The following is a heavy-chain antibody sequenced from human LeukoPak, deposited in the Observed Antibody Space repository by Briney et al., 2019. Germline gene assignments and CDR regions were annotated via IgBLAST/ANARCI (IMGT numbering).Heavy chain of an antibody. Sequence: GGSLRLSCAASGFVVSDNYMSWVRQAPGQGLEWVSLIYTSGITKYTDSVKGRFTISRDNAKNTLYLQMNTLSAEDTAVYYCVGYYVGKFDYWGQGTLVPVSS. V-gene: IGHV3-66*02. CDR2: IYTSGIT. D-gene: IGHD4-23*01. CDR1: GFVVSDNY. CDR3: VGYYVGKFDY. J-gene: IGHJ4*02.